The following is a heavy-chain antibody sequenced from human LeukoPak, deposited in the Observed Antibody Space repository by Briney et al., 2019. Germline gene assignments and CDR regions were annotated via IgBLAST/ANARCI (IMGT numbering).Heavy chain of an antibody. CDR2: IRYDGSNK. CDR3: AKGYCSSTSCYGYYFDY. V-gene: IGHV3-30*02. Sequence: GGSLRLSCAASGFTFSSYGMHWVRQAPGKGLEWVAFIRYDGSNKYYADSVKGRFTISRDNSKNTLYLQMNSLRAEDTAVYYCAKGYCSSTSCYGYYFDYWGQGILVTVSS. J-gene: IGHJ4*02. D-gene: IGHD2-2*01. CDR1: GFTFSSYG.